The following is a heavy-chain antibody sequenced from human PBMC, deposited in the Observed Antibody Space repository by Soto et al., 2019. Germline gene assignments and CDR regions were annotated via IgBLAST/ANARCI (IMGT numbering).Heavy chain of an antibody. CDR2: INHSGST. J-gene: IGHJ4*02. Sequence: QVQLQQWGAGLLKPSETLCLTCAVYGGSFSGYYWSWIRQPPGKGLEWIGEINHSGSTNYNPSLKSRVTISVDTSKNQFSLKLSSVTAADTAVYYCARGQDYGDQPLRYWGQGTLVTVSS. CDR3: ARGQDYGDQPLRY. V-gene: IGHV4-34*01. CDR1: GGSFSGYY. D-gene: IGHD4-17*01.